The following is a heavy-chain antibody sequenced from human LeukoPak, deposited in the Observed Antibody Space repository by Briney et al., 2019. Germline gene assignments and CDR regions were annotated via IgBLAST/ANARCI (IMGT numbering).Heavy chain of an antibody. CDR1: GGSISSGHY. D-gene: IGHD4/OR15-4a*01. Sequence: SETLSLTCTVSGGSISSGHYWGWIRQPPGKGLEWIGNIHYSGSTYYNPSLKSRVTISVDTSKNQFSLKVSSVTAADTAVYYCARGDYGDYWGQGALVTVSS. CDR2: IHYSGST. J-gene: IGHJ4*02. CDR3: ARGDYGDY. V-gene: IGHV4-38-2*02.